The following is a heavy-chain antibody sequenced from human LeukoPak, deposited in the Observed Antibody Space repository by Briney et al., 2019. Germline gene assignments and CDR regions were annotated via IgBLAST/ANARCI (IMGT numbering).Heavy chain of an antibody. Sequence: PSETLSLTCTVPGGSITNYYWSWIRQPPGKGLEWIGYINYIGSTNYNPSLESRVTISLDTSKNQFSLRLSSVTAADTAVYYCARRLSSWNAFDYWGQGTLVTVSS. J-gene: IGHJ4*02. D-gene: IGHD6-13*01. CDR3: ARRLSSWNAFDY. CDR2: INYIGST. V-gene: IGHV4-59*01. CDR1: GGSITNYY.